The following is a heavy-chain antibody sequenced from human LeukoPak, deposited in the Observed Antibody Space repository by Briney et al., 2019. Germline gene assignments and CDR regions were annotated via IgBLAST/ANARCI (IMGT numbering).Heavy chain of an antibody. V-gene: IGHV7-4-1*02. CDR3: ARNLPGGGFDP. CDR2: INTNTGNP. Sequence: ASVNVSCKASGYTFTSYVMNWVRQAPGQGLEWMGWINTNTGNPTYAQGFTGRFVFSLDTSVSTAYLQISSLKTEDTAVYYCARNLPGGGFDPWGQGTLVTVSS. CDR1: GYTFTSYV. J-gene: IGHJ5*02. D-gene: IGHD2-21*01.